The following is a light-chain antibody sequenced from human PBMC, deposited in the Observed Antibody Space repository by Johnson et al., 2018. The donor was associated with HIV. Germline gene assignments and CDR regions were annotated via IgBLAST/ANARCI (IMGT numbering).Light chain of an antibody. Sequence: QSVLTQPPSVSAAPGQKVTISCSGSSSNIGNNYVSWYQQFPGTAPKLLIYDNNKRPSGIPDRFSGSKSGTSATLGITGLQTGDEADYCCATWDSSLSTYIFGTGTKVTVL. CDR3: ATWDSSLSTYI. CDR2: DNN. CDR1: SSNIGNNY. V-gene: IGLV1-51*01. J-gene: IGLJ1*01.